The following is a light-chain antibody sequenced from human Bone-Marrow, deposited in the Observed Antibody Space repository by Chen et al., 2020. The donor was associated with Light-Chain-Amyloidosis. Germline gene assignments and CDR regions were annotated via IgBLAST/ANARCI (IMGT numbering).Light chain of an antibody. CDR2: AAS. Sequence: EIVLTQSPCTLSLSPGERATLSCRASQSVSSSYLAWYQQKPGQAPRLLIYAASSRASGIADRFSGSGSGTDFTLTISSLEPEDFAVYYCQQYGSSPRTFGQGTKVEIK. V-gene: IGKV3-20*01. CDR3: QQYGSSPRT. CDR1: QSVSSSY. J-gene: IGKJ1*01.